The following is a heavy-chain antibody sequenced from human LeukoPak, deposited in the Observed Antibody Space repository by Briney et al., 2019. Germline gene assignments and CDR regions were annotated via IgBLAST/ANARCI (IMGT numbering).Heavy chain of an antibody. CDR2: IYYSGST. Sequence: SETLSLTCTVSGGSISSSSYYWGWIRQPPGKGLEWIGSIYYSGSTNYNPSLKSRVTISVDTSKNQFSLKLSSVTAADTAVYYCARLGRGLYYYYYMDVWGKGTTVTISS. V-gene: IGHV4-39*07. CDR1: GGSISSSSYY. D-gene: IGHD3-10*01. CDR3: ARLGRGLYYYYYMDV. J-gene: IGHJ6*03.